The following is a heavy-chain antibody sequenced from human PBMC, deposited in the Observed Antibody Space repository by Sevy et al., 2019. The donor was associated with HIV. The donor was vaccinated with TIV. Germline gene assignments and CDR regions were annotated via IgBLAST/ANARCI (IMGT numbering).Heavy chain of an antibody. CDR1: GFSFDDHA. D-gene: IGHD4-17*01. Sequence: GGSLRLSCAASGFSFDDHAVHWVRQAPGKGLEWVSGISWNSGSIGYADSVKGRFTISRDNAKNSLYLQMNSLRAEDTALYYCAKGSEGDYGGWPLDYWGQGTLVTVSS. CDR3: AKGSEGDYGGWPLDY. V-gene: IGHV3-9*01. J-gene: IGHJ4*02. CDR2: ISWNSGSI.